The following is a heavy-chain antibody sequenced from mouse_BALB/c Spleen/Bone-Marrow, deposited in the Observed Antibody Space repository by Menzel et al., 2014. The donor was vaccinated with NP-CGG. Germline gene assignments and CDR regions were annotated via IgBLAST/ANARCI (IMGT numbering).Heavy chain of an antibody. CDR3: ARHNYDETWFAY. Sequence: EVQGVESGGGLVQPGGSLKLSCATSGFTFSDYYMYWVRQTPEKRLEWVAYISNGGGSTYYPDTVKGRFTISRDNAKNTLYLQMSRLKSEDTATYYCARHNYDETWFAYWGQGTLVTVSA. J-gene: IGHJ3*01. CDR2: ISNGGGST. V-gene: IGHV5-12*02. D-gene: IGHD2-4*01. CDR1: GFTFSDYY.